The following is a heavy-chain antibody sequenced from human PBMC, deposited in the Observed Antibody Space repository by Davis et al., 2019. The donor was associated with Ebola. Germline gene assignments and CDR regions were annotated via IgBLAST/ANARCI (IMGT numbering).Heavy chain of an antibody. CDR3: AKDSYDILIPLSYGMDV. J-gene: IGHJ6*02. V-gene: IGHV3-30*18. CDR1: GFTFSSYG. Sequence: GESLKISCAASGFTFSSYGMHWVRQAPGKGLEWVAVISYDGSNKYYADSVKGRFTISRDNSKNTLYLQMNSLRAEDTAVYYCAKDSYDILIPLSYGMDVWGQGTTVTVSS. D-gene: IGHD3-9*01. CDR2: ISYDGSNK.